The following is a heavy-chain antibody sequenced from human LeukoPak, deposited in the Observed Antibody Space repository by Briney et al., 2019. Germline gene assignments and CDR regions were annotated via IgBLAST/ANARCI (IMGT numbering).Heavy chain of an antibody. V-gene: IGHV3-43*02. J-gene: IGHJ6*03. CDR1: GFNFDDYA. Sequence: GGSLRLSCTASGFNFDDYALHWVRQAPGKGLQWVSLINGNGDDAFYVDSVKGRFTISRDNAKNSLYLQMNSLRAEDTAVYYCAGALWELPYYYYMDVWGKGTTVTVSS. CDR3: AGALWELPYYYYMDV. CDR2: INGNGDDA. D-gene: IGHD1-26*01.